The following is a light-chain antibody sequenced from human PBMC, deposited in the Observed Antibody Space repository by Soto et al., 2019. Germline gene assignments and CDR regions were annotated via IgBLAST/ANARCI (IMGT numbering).Light chain of an antibody. CDR1: QSVSSSY. CDR2: GAS. V-gene: IGKV3-20*01. J-gene: IGKJ1*01. CDR3: QQYGSSPWT. Sequence: EIVLTQSPGTLSLSPGERATLSCRASQSVSSSYLAWYQQKPGQAPRLLIYGASSRATGIPDRFSGSRSGTDFTPTISRLEPEDFAVYYCQQYGSSPWTFGQGTKVEIK.